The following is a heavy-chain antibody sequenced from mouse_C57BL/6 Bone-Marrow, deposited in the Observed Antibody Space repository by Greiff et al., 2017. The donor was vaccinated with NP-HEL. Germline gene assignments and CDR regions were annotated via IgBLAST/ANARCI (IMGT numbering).Heavy chain of an antibody. CDR2: ISGGGGNT. CDR3: ARPYYGSSLWYFDV. D-gene: IGHD1-1*01. J-gene: IGHJ1*03. CDR1: GFTFSSYT. V-gene: IGHV5-9*01. Sequence: EVKVVESGGGLVKPGGSLKLSCAASGFTFSSYTMSWVRQTPEKRLEWVATISGGGGNTYYPDSVKGRFTISRDNAKNTLYLQMSILRSEDTALYYCARPYYGSSLWYFDVWGTGTTVTVSS.